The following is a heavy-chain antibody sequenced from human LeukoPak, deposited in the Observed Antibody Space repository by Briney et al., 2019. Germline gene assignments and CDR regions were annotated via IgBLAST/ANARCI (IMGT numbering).Heavy chain of an antibody. V-gene: IGHV3-66*01. J-gene: IGHJ4*02. D-gene: IGHD3-10*01. CDR1: GFTVSSNY. CDR3: ARGITMVRGVFDY. CDR2: IYSGGST. Sequence: GGSLRLSCAASGFTVSSNYMSWVRQAPGKGLEWVSVIYSGGSTYYADSVKGRFTISRDNSKNTLYLQMNSLRAEDTAVYYCARGITMVRGVFDYWGQGTLVTVSS.